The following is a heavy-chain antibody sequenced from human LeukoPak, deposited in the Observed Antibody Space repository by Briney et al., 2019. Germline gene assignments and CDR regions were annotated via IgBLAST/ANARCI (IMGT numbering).Heavy chain of an antibody. CDR3: ARDFGLRCSGGTCYSVYYYGMDV. CDR2: IKQGGSEK. D-gene: IGHD2-15*01. Sequence: GGSLRLSCSASGFSFSNYAMYWVRQVPGKGREWVANIKQGGSEKYYVDSVKGRFTISRNNAKNSLYLQMKSLRAEDTAVYYCARDFGLRCSGGTCYSVYYYGMDVWGKGTTVTVSS. V-gene: IGHV3-7*03. J-gene: IGHJ6*04. CDR1: GFSFSNYA.